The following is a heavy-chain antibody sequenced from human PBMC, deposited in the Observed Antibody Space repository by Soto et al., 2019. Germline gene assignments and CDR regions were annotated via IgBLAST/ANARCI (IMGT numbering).Heavy chain of an antibody. CDR1: GFTFSSYW. CDR2: INSDGSST. D-gene: IGHD4-4*01. J-gene: IGHJ6*03. V-gene: IGHV3-74*01. CDR3: ARGGGMTTVTNYYYMDV. Sequence: GGSLRLSCAASGFTFSSYWMHWVRQAPGKGLVWVSRINSDGSSTSYADSVKGRFTISRDNAKNTLYLQMNSLRAEDTAVYYCARGGGMTTVTNYYYMDVWGKGTTVTVSS.